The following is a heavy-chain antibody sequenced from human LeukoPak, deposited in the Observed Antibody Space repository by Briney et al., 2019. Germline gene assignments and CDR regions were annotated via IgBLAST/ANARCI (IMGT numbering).Heavy chain of an antibody. CDR1: GCSISSYY. D-gene: IGHD2-15*01. CDR2: VYYSGST. V-gene: IGHV4-59*01. CDR3: AGGDAAHMDV. J-gene: IGHJ6*03. Sequence: SETLSLTCTVSGCSISSYYWSWIRQPPGKGLEWIGYVYYSGSTNYNPSLKSRVTISVGTSKNQFSLKRSSVTAADTAVYYCAGGDAAHMDVWGKGTTVTVSS.